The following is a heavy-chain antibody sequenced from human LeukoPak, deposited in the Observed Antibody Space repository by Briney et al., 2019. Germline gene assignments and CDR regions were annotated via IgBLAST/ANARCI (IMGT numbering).Heavy chain of an antibody. CDR3: ARRRVQYSSGWFRYLDI. D-gene: IGHD6-19*01. V-gene: IGHV4-34*01. CDR2: INHSGST. J-gene: IGHJ3*02. Sequence: PSGTPSLPFAVYGGAFCGFYWSWIPQPPRKGLEGIGGINHSGSTNYNPSLKSRVTISVDTSKNQFSLKLSSVTAADTAVYYCARRRVQYSSGWFRYLDIWGQGTMVTVSS. CDR1: GGAFCGFY.